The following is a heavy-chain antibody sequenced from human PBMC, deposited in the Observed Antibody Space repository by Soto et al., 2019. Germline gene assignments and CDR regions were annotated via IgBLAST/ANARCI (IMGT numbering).Heavy chain of an antibody. Sequence: QVQLVQSGAEVKKPGSSVKVSCKASGGTFSSYTISWVRQAPGQGLEWMGRIIPILGIANYAQKFQGRVTXTXXKSTSTADMELSSLRSEDTAVYYGAPDSSSGWFDPWGQGTLVTVSS. V-gene: IGHV1-69*02. CDR3: APDSSSGWFDP. D-gene: IGHD6-13*01. J-gene: IGHJ5*02. CDR1: GGTFSSYT. CDR2: IIPILGIA.